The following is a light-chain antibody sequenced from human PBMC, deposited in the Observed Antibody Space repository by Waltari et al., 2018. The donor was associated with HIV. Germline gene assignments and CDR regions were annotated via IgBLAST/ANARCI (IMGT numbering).Light chain of an antibody. CDR2: RNN. J-gene: IGLJ3*02. V-gene: IGLV1-47*01. Sequence: QSVLTQPPSASGTPGQRVTISCSGSSSNIGSNYVYWYQQLPGTAPKLLILRNNPRPSGVPDRFSGSKSGTSASLAISGLRSEDEADYYCAAWDASLSAWVFGGGTKLTVL. CDR3: AAWDASLSAWV. CDR1: SSNIGSNY.